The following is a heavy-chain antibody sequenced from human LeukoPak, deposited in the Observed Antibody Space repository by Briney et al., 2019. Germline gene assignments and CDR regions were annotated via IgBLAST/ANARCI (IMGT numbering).Heavy chain of an antibody. V-gene: IGHV3-11*01. Sequence: SGGSLRLSCAASGFTFSDYYMSWIRQAPGKGLGWVSYISSSGTTIYYADSVKGRFTISRDNAKNSLYLQMNSLRAEDTAVYYCASIAAAKLSPFDYWGQGTLVTVSS. CDR2: ISSSGTTI. D-gene: IGHD6-13*01. CDR3: ASIAAAKLSPFDY. J-gene: IGHJ4*02. CDR1: GFTFSDYY.